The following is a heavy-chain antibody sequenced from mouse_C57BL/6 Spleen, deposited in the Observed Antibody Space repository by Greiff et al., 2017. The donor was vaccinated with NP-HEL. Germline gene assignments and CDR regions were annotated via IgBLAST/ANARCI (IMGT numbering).Heavy chain of an antibody. J-gene: IGHJ2*01. D-gene: IGHD2-14*01. CDR1: GYTFTEYT. CDR3: ARHEDIGHCFDY. CDR2: FYPGSGSI. V-gene: IGHV1-62-2*01. Sequence: VKLQESGAELVKPGASVKLSCKASGYTFTEYTIHWVKQRSGQGLEWIGWFYPGSGSIKYNEKFKDKATLTADKSPSTVYMELSRLTSEDSAVYFCARHEDIGHCFDYWGQGTTLTVSS.